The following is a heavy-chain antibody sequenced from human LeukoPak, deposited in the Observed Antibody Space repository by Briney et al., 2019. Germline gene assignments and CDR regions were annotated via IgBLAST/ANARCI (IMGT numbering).Heavy chain of an antibody. J-gene: IGHJ4*02. CDR3: ARENGSLSSEVDFDY. CDR2: RRQDGRQK. Sequence: GWSVSLSCLSCVFTFISYWMRGVRQPPSRGRAWVASRRQDGRQKYLVDRLNDRSTNPRDNHKNQLYLQTNSLRDEDTAVYYRARENGSLSSEVDFDYWGRGGLVTVS. CDR1: VFTFISYW. V-gene: IGHV3-7*01. D-gene: IGHD2-8*01.